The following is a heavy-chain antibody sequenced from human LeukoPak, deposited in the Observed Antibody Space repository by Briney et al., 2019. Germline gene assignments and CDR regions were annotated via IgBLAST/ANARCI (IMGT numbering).Heavy chain of an antibody. D-gene: IGHD1-14*01. CDR3: ARDQSYSRAGYYYYMDV. CDR1: GFTFSSYA. J-gene: IGHJ6*03. V-gene: IGHV3-23*01. CDR2: ISSSADRT. Sequence: TGGSLRLSCVASGFTFSSYAMSWVRQAPGEGLEWVSAISSSADRTYYADSVKGRFTISRDNSKNTLYLQMNSLRAEDTAVYYCARDQSYSRAGYYYYMDVWGKGTTVTVSS.